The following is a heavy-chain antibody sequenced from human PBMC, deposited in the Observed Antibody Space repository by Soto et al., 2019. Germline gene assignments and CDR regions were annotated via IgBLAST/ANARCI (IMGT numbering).Heavy chain of an antibody. Sequence: GGSLRLSCAASGFNFTDYGMNWVRQAPGKGLEWISYISSTTATLYYADSVKGRFTISRDNAKNSLSLQMDGLRDEDTAIYYCARAYVAWGSPLGYFDFWGQGSLVTVSS. CDR2: ISSTTATL. V-gene: IGHV3-48*02. CDR1: GFNFTDYG. CDR3: ARAYVAWGSPLGYFDF. D-gene: IGHD3-16*01. J-gene: IGHJ4*02.